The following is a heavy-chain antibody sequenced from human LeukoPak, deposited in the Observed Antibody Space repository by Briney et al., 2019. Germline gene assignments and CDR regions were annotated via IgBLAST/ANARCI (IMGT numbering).Heavy chain of an antibody. D-gene: IGHD3-22*01. Sequence: GGSLRLSCAASGLTVRTNSMGWVRQAPGKGLEWVSVIYTTGSTYYEDSVNGRFLISRDNSKNTLDLQMNSLRAEDTAVYYCASRGDTSGYYYFDYWGQGTLVTVSS. CDR3: ASRGDTSGYYYFDY. V-gene: IGHV3-53*01. CDR2: IYTTGST. J-gene: IGHJ4*02. CDR1: GLTVRTNS.